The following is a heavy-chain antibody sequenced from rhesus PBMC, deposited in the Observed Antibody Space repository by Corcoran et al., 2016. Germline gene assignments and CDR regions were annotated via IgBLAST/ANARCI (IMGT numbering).Heavy chain of an antibody. J-gene: IGHJ3*01. CDR3: AGLKTDPTAFDF. D-gene: IGHD6-19*01. CDR1: VGSISGYH. CDR2: IGGSSGGT. V-gene: IGHV4-165*02. Sequence: QVQLQESGPVLVKPSETLSLICAVSVGSISGYHWNSLRQPPGKGLEGIGYIGGSSGGTYYNPSLKSRVTISTDTSKNQFSLKLSSVTAADTAVYYCAGLKTDPTAFDFWGQGLRVTVSS.